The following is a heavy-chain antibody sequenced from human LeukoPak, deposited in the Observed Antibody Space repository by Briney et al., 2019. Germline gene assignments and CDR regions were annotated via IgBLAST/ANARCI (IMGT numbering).Heavy chain of an antibody. J-gene: IGHJ4*02. CDR3: ARYSKSSVNIYY. D-gene: IGHD6-6*01. Sequence: ASVKVSCKASEYTFNAYYIHWVRQAPGQGFEWMGWINPNSGGTNYVHKFQGRVTMTRDTSISTAYMELSGLRSDDTAVYYCARYSKSSVNIYYWGQGTLVTVSS. CDR1: EYTFNAYY. V-gene: IGHV1-2*02. CDR2: INPNSGGT.